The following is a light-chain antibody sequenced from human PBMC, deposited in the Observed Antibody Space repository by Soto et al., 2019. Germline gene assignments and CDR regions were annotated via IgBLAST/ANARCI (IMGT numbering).Light chain of an antibody. Sequence: DIRMTQSPSSLSASVGDRVTITCRASQSIDTYLNWYQQQPGKAPRLLIYAASSLQSGVPSRFSGSGAETDFTLTISSLQPEDSATYYCQQSYSTPTFGQGTRLEI. CDR1: QSIDTY. CDR2: AAS. CDR3: QQSYSTPT. V-gene: IGKV1-39*01. J-gene: IGKJ5*01.